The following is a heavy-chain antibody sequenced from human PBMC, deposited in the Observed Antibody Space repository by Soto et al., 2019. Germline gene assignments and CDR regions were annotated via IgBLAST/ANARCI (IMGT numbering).Heavy chain of an antibody. J-gene: IGHJ6*02. CDR3: ARRGVYYYYYGMDV. V-gene: IGHV4-39*01. CDR1: GGSISSSSYY. Sequence: SETLSLTCPVSGGSISSSSYYWGWIRQPPGKGLEWIGSIYYSGSTYYNPSLKSRVTISVDTSKNQFSLKLSSVTAADTAVYYCARRGVYYYYYGMDVWGQGTTVTVSS. CDR2: IYYSGST.